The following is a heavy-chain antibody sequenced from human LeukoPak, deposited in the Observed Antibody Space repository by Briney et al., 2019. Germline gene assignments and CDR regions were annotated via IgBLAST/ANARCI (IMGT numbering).Heavy chain of an antibody. D-gene: IGHD3-10*01. Sequence: PGGSLRLSCAASGFDFRTYWMHWVRQAPGKGLMWVSRINSDVSNVIYADSVKGRFTISGDNSKNTLYLQMNALTVEDTAVYHCAGGVSSRLLDYWGRGTLVTVSS. V-gene: IGHV3-74*01. CDR2: INSDVSNV. J-gene: IGHJ4*02. CDR1: GFDFRTYW. CDR3: AGGVSSRLLDY.